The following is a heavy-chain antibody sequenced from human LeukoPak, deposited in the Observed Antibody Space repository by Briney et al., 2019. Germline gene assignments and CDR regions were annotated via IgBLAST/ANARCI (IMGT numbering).Heavy chain of an antibody. Sequence: GGSLRLSCAASGFTFSSYWMHWVRQAPGKGLEWVSAISGSGGSTYYADSVKGRFTISRDNAKNSLYLQMNSLRAEDTAVYYCASTDGSGSSFDYWGQGTLVTVSS. J-gene: IGHJ4*02. CDR3: ASTDGSGSSFDY. V-gene: IGHV3-21*01. CDR1: GFTFSSYW. D-gene: IGHD3-10*01. CDR2: ISGSGGST.